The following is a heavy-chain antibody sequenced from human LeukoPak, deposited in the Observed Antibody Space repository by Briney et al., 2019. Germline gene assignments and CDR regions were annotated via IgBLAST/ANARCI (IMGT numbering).Heavy chain of an antibody. J-gene: IGHJ4*02. V-gene: IGHV1-24*01. CDR2: FDPEDGET. Sequence: ASGKVSCKVSGYTLTELSMHWVRQAPGKGLEWVGGFDPEDGETIYAQKFQGRVTMTEDTSTDTAYMELSSLRSEDTAVYYCATGGQGGGWYTDWGQGTLVTVSS. CDR1: GYTLTELS. CDR3: ATGGQGGGWYTD. D-gene: IGHD6-19*01.